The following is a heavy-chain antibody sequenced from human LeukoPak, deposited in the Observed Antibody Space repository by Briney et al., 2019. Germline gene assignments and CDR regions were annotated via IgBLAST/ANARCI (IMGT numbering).Heavy chain of an antibody. CDR1: GFTFSSYW. CDR3: ARAPLRFLEWFTFDY. Sequence: GGSPRLSCAASGFTFSSYWMSWVRQAPGKGLEWVANIKQDGSEKYYVDSVKGRFTISRDNAKNSLYLQMNSLRAEDTAVYYCARAPLRFLEWFTFDYWGQGTLVTVSS. CDR2: IKQDGSEK. J-gene: IGHJ4*02. V-gene: IGHV3-7*04. D-gene: IGHD3-3*01.